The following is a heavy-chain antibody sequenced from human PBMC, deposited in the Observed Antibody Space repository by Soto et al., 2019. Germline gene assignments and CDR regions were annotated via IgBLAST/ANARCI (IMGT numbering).Heavy chain of an antibody. Sequence: ASVKVSCKASGYTFTSYGISWVRQAPGQGLEWMGWISAYNGNTNYAQKLQGRVTMTTDTSTSTAYMELRSLRSDDTAVYYCARELEEYSSGWTGYWGQGTLLTVSS. J-gene: IGHJ4*02. V-gene: IGHV1-18*01. CDR1: GYTFTSYG. CDR3: ARELEEYSSGWTGY. CDR2: ISAYNGNT. D-gene: IGHD6-19*01.